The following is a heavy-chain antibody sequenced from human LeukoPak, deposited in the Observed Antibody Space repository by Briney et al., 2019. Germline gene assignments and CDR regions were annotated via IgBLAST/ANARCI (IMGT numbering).Heavy chain of an antibody. V-gene: IGHV1-18*01. CDR2: ISAYNGNT. J-gene: IGHJ5*02. CDR1: GYTFTSYG. Sequence: ASVKVSCKASGYTFTSYGISWVRQAPGQGLEWMGWISAYNGNTNYAQKLQGRVTMTTDTFTSTAYMELRSLRSDDTAVYYCARVRSREGISNHWGQGTLVTVSS. CDR3: ARVRSREGISNH. D-gene: IGHD2/OR15-2a*01.